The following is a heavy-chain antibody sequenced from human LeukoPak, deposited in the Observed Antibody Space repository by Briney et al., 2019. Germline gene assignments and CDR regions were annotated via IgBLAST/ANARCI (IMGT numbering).Heavy chain of an antibody. CDR3: AKNGQSGFSFDP. CDR2: VFYNGAT. D-gene: IGHD3-3*01. Sequence: SETLSLTCIVSGGSISSSIYYWAWVRQPPGKGLEWIGTVFYNGATQYSPSLRSRVTISADTSKNQFSLKVKSVTAADTAVYYCAKNGQSGFSFDPWGQGTLVTVSS. CDR1: GGSISSSIYY. J-gene: IGHJ5*02. V-gene: IGHV4-39*07.